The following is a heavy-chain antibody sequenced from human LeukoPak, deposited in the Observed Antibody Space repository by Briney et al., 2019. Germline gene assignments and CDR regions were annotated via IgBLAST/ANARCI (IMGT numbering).Heavy chain of an antibody. CDR2: ISGSGGST. V-gene: IGHV3-23*01. CDR3: AKDLYYDFWSGYSPDV. Sequence: GGTLRLSCAASGFTFSSYGMSWVRQAPGKGLEWVSAISGSGGSTYYADSVKGRFTISRDNSKNTLYLQMNSLRAEDTAVYYCAKDLYYDFWSGYSPDVWGKGTTVTVSS. CDR1: GFTFSSYG. J-gene: IGHJ6*04. D-gene: IGHD3-3*01.